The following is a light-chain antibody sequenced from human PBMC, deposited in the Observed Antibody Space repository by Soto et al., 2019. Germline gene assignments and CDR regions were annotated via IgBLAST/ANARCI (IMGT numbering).Light chain of an antibody. CDR1: SSDVGGYYY. CDR3: SSYTSSNTFYV. J-gene: IGLJ1*01. CDR2: QVS. Sequence: VLTQPASVSGSPGQSITISCTGTSSDVGGYYYVSWYQHHPGKAPKLMIYQVSNRPSGVSNRFSGSKSGNTASLTISGLQAEDEADYYCSSYTSSNTFYVFGTGTKVTV. V-gene: IGLV2-14*01.